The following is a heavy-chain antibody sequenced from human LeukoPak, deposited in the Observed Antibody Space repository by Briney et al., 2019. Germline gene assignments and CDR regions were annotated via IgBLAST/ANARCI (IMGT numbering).Heavy chain of an antibody. Sequence: AASVKVSCRASGGTFSNYAFNWVRQAPGQGLEWMGRIIPIFGIANYAQNFQGRLTITAEKSTSIVYMELNTLRSDDTAVYYCASPSYYFWDYFDLWGQGTLVTVSS. CDR1: GGTFSNYA. V-gene: IGHV1-69*04. CDR2: IIPIFGIA. CDR3: ASPSYYFWDYFDL. J-gene: IGHJ4*02. D-gene: IGHD3-16*01.